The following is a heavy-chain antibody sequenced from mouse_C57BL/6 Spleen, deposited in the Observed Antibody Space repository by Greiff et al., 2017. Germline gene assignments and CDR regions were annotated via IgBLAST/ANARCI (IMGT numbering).Heavy chain of an antibody. Sequence: VQLKESGPGLVKPSQSLSLTCSVTGYSITSGYYWNWIRQFPGNKLEWMGYISYDGSNNYNPSLKNRISITRDTSTNQFFLKLNSVTTEDTATYYCARRGDYDDWYFDVWGTGTTVTVSS. CDR3: ARRGDYDDWYFDV. CDR2: ISYDGSN. J-gene: IGHJ1*03. CDR1: GYSITSGYY. V-gene: IGHV3-6*01. D-gene: IGHD2-4*01.